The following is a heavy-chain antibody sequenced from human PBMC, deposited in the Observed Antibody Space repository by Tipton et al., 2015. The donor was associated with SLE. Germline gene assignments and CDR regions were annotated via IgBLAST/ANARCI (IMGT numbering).Heavy chain of an antibody. Sequence: TLSLTCSVSGASISSHYWTRIRQPPGKGLEWIGYISDSGITNYNPSLKSRVAISIDTSKNQFSLNLSSVTAADTALYYCARVLGSRYCTNGVCTSPYYFYFYMDVWGRGTSVTVSS. CDR3: ARVLGSRYCTNGVCTSPYYFYFYMDV. CDR1: GASISSHY. J-gene: IGHJ6*03. D-gene: IGHD2-8*01. V-gene: IGHV4-59*11. CDR2: ISDSGIT.